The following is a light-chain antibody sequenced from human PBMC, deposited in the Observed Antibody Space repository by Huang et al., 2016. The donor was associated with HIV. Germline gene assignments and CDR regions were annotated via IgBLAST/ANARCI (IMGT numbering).Light chain of an antibody. J-gene: IGKJ5*01. CDR3: LQYSRWPPVT. V-gene: IGKV3D-15*01. Sequence: EMVMTQSPATLSASPGERATLSCRARQSVTTNLAWYQQKPGQGPRLLIYGASTSATGIPARFSGSGSGTEFTLTISSLQSEDFAVYYCLQYSRWPPVTFGQGTRLEI. CDR2: GAS. CDR1: QSVTTN.